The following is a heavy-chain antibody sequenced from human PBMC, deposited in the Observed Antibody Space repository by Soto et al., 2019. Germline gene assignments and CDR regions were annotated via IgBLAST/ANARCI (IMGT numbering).Heavy chain of an antibody. CDR3: ARGAQRYCSSTSCYAGGDDY. J-gene: IGHJ4*02. D-gene: IGHD2-2*01. Sequence: ASVKVSCKASGYTFTSYGISWVRQAPGQGLEWMGWISAYNGNTNYAQKLQGRVTMTTDTSTSTAYMELRCLRSDDTAVYYCARGAQRYCSSTSCYAGGDDYWGQGTLVTVSS. CDR2: ISAYNGNT. V-gene: IGHV1-18*01. CDR1: GYTFTSYG.